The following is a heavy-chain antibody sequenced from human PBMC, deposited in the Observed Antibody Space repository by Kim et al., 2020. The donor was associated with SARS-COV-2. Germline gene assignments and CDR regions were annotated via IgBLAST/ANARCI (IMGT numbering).Heavy chain of an antibody. V-gene: IGHV3-33*08. CDR2: IWYDGSNK. J-gene: IGHJ3*02. CDR1: GFTFSSYG. CDR3: ARDQYQLLFDPTSNAFDI. Sequence: GGSLRLSCAASGFTFSSYGMHWVRQAPGKGLEWVAVIWYDGSNKYYADSVKGRFTISRDNSKNTLYLQMNSLRAEDTAVYYCARDQYQLLFDPTSNAFDIWGQGTMVTVSS. D-gene: IGHD2-2*01.